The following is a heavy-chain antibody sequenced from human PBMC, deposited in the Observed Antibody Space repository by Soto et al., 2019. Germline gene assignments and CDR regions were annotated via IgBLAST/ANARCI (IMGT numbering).Heavy chain of an antibody. Sequence: GGSLRLSCAASGFTFSSYAMSWVRQAPGKGLEWVSAISGGGGNTYYADSVKGRFTISRDNSKNTLYLQMSSLRAEDTAMFYCAKGAGGYPNNWFDAWGQGTLVTVSS. CDR1: GFTFSSYA. J-gene: IGHJ5*02. CDR2: ISGGGGNT. CDR3: AKGAGGYPNNWFDA. V-gene: IGHV3-23*01. D-gene: IGHD3-22*01.